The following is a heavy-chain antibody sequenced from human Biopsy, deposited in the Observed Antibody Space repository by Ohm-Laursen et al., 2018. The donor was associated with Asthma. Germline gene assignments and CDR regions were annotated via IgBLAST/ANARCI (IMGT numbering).Heavy chain of an antibody. D-gene: IGHD3-3*01. CDR2: GGSYYDGGLK. V-gene: IGHV3-30-3*01. J-gene: IGHJ4*02. CDR1: GFTFRSYA. CDR3: ARDVMEWYLPAFDF. Sequence: SLRLSCAAPGFTFRSYAMHWVRQAPGKGLEWVAVGGSYYDGGLKYYADSVNGRFTVSRDDSKNTLYLQMNSLRPDDTAVYYCARDVMEWYLPAFDFWGQGTLVNVSS.